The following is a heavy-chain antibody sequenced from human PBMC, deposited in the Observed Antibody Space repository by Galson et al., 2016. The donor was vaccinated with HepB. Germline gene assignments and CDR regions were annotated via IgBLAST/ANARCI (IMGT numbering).Heavy chain of an antibody. CDR1: GFTFTNAW. CDR2: IRGKSDGGTT. D-gene: IGHD2-15*01. CDR3: TARAAK. V-gene: IGHV3-15*01. Sequence: SLRLSCAASGFTFTNAWMSWVRQAPGKGLEWVGRIRGKSDGGTTDYAAAVKGRFTISSDDSKNTLDLQMSSLTTEDTAVYYCTARAAKGGQGTLVTVSS. J-gene: IGHJ4*02.